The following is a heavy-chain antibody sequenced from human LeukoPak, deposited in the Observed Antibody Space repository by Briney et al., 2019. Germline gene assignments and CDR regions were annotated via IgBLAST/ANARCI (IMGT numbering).Heavy chain of an antibody. CDR1: GFTFSTSS. CDR2: VSSSSDTI. Sequence: GGSLRLSCVASGFTFSTSSMNWVRQAPGKGLEWISYVSSSSDTIYYADSVKGRFTISRDNARNSLYLQMSSLRAEDTAVYYCAGLLVCSTTSCYGVDYWGQGTLVTVSS. CDR3: AGLLVCSTTSCYGVDY. D-gene: IGHD2-2*01. J-gene: IGHJ4*02. V-gene: IGHV3-48*01.